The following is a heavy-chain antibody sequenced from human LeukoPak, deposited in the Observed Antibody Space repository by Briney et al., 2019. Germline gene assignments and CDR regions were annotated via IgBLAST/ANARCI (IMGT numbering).Heavy chain of an antibody. J-gene: IGHJ5*02. CDR3: ASLTTIYPWFDP. CDR1: GYFITSGYY. V-gene: IGHV4-38-2*02. Sequence: KSSETLSLTCTVSGYFITSGYYWGWIRQSPGKGLEWIGSIYHSGTTYFNPSLKSRVTISVDTSKNQFALKLNSVTAADTAVYYCASLTTIYPWFDPWGQGILVTVSS. D-gene: IGHD4-17*01. CDR2: IYHSGTT.